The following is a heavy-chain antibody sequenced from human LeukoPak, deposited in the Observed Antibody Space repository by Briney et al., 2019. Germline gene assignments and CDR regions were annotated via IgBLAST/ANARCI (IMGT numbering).Heavy chain of an antibody. D-gene: IGHD1-14*01. V-gene: IGHV1-46*01. CDR3: ARDPLRTLFDY. J-gene: IGHJ4*02. CDR2: INPSGGST. Sequence: ASVKVSCKAFGYTFTSYYMHWVRQAPGQGLEWMGIINPSGGSTSYAQKFQGRVTMTRDMSTSTVYMELSSLRSEDTAVYYCARDPLRTLFDYWGQGTLVTVSS. CDR1: GYTFTSYY.